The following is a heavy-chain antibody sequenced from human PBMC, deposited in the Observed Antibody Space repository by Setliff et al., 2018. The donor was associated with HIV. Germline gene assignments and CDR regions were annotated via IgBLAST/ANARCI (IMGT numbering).Heavy chain of an antibody. CDR1: GFTFSSYA. CDR2: ISGSGDGT. CDR3: AKDPSSWELRATYFDY. D-gene: IGHD1-7*01. J-gene: IGHJ4*02. V-gene: IGHV3-23*01. Sequence: PGGSLRLSCVVSGFTFSSYAMSWVRQAPGKGLEWVSIISGSGDGTYYADSVKGRFTISRDNSKNTLYLQMKSLRAEDTAAYYCAKDPSSWELRATYFDYWGQGTLVTV.